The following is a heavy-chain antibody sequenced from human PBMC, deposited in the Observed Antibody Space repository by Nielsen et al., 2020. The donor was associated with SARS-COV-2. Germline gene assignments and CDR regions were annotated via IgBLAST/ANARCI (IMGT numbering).Heavy chain of an antibody. Sequence: GESLKISCTASGFTFGDYAMSWFRQAPGKGLEWVGFIRSKAYGGTTEYAASVKGRFTISRDDSKSIAYLQMNSLKTEDTAVYYCTRDLYCSSTSCYSYYYYYGMDVWGQGTTVTVSS. J-gene: IGHJ6*02. CDR1: GFTFGDYA. V-gene: IGHV3-49*03. D-gene: IGHD2-2*01. CDR2: IRSKAYGGTT. CDR3: TRDLYCSSTSCYSYYYYYGMDV.